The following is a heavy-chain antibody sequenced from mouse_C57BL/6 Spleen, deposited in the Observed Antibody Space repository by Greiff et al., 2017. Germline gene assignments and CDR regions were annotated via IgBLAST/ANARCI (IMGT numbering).Heavy chain of an antibody. V-gene: IGHV3-6*01. CDR1: GYSITSGYY. J-gene: IGHJ4*01. Sequence: EVKLMESGPGLVKPSQSLSLTCSVTGYSITSGYYWNWIRQFPGNKLEWMGYISYDGSNNYNPSLKNRISITRDTSKDQFFLKLNSVTTEDTATYYCASCWRDAMDYWGQGTSVTVSS. CDR2: ISYDGSN. CDR3: ASCWRDAMDY.